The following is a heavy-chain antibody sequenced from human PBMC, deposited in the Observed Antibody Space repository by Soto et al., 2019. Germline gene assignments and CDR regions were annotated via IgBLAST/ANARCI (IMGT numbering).Heavy chain of an antibody. D-gene: IGHD6-6*01. CDR2: TFHSGNT. J-gene: IGHJ4*02. Sequence: PSETQCVPWIVAGGSSVGFCGSWIRQSPGKGLEWIGYTFHSGNTNYNPSLKSRVTISGDTSKNQLSLTLSSVTAADTAIYYCARHEKGSSFDHWGQGALVTVSS. V-gene: IGHV4-59*08. CDR3: ARHEKGSSFDH. CDR1: GGSSVGFC.